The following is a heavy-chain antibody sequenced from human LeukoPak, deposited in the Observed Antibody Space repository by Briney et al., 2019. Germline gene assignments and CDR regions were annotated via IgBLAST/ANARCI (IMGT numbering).Heavy chain of an antibody. CDR3: ATSRGSSTSCYDY. CDR1: GYTFTSYD. D-gene: IGHD2-2*01. J-gene: IGHJ4*02. V-gene: IGHV1-8*03. Sequence: GASVKVSCKASGYTFTSYDINWVRQATGQGLEWMGWMNPNSGNTGYAQKFQGRVTITRNTSISTAYMELGSLRSEDTAVYYCATSRGSSTSCYDYWGQGTLVTVSS. CDR2: MNPNSGNT.